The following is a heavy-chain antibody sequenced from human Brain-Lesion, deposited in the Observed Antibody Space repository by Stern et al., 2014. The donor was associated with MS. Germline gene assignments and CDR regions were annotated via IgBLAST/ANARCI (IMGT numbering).Heavy chain of an antibody. D-gene: IGHD5-18*01. CDR3: VRETGGYTYGDTDFFDF. CDR1: GGSISSGSYY. V-gene: IGHV4-61*02. Sequence: VQLVQSGPGLVKPSQTLSLTCSVSGGSISSGSYYWNWIRQPAGKGLEWIGRIYASGSTKYSPSLKSRVFISGDTSKNQFSLKLSSVTAADAAMYYCVRETGGYTYGDTDFFDFWGQGTLVTVSS. J-gene: IGHJ4*02. CDR2: IYASGST.